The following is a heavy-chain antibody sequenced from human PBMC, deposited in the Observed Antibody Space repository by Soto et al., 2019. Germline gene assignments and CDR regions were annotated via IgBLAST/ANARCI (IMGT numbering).Heavy chain of an antibody. CDR3: ARHLRYFDWLSKSRPYYYYGMDV. J-gene: IGHJ6*02. Sequence: PSDTLSLTCSVYGGSFSGYYWSWIRQPPGKGLEWIGEINHSGSTNYNPSLKSRVTISVDTSKNQFSLKLSSVTAADTAVYYCARHLRYFDWLSKSRPYYYYGMDVWGQGTTVTVSS. D-gene: IGHD3-9*01. CDR1: GGSFSGYY. V-gene: IGHV4-34*01. CDR2: INHSGST.